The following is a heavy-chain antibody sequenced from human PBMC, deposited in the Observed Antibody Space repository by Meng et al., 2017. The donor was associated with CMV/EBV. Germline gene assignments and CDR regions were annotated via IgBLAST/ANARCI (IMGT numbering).Heavy chain of an antibody. CDR3: ASGRGSYCSSTSCSGVRYYYYGMDV. CDR1: GGTFSSYA. V-gene: IGHV1-69*05. Sequence: SVKVSCKASGGTFSSYAISWVRQAPGQGLEWMGGIIPIFGTANYAQKFQGRVTITTDESTSTAYMELSSLRSEDTAVYYCASGRGSYCSSTSCSGVRYYYYGMDVWGQGTTVTVSS. D-gene: IGHD2-2*01. J-gene: IGHJ6*02. CDR2: IIPIFGTA.